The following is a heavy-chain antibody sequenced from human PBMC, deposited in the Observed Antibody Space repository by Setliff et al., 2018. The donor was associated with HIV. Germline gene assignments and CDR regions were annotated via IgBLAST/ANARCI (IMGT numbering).Heavy chain of an antibody. CDR2: VNEDNGDR. CDR3: VRDEKRAAGGSLYYFDL. V-gene: IGHV1-18*01. Sequence: VASVKVSCKASGYNFGLYGISWVRQAPGQRLEWMGWVNEDNGDRNFAPNVQGRLVLTTDTSTNTAYMELTSLTPEETALYYCVRDEKRAAGGSLYYFDLWGQGTLVTVSS. CDR1: GYNFGLYG. D-gene: IGHD5-12*01. J-gene: IGHJ4*02.